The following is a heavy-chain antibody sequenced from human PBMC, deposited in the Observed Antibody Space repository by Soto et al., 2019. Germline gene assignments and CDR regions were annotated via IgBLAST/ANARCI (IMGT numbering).Heavy chain of an antibody. CDR1: GGSITGYY. CDR3: ARHRRFSSSIDY. CDR2: IYYSGST. V-gene: IGHV4-31*03. J-gene: IGHJ4*02. D-gene: IGHD6-6*01. Sequence: SETLSLTCSVSGGSITGYYWSWIRQHPGKGLEWIGYIYYSGSTYYNPSLKSRVTISVDTSKNQFSLKLSSVTAADTAVYYCARHRRFSSSIDYWGQGTLVTSPQ.